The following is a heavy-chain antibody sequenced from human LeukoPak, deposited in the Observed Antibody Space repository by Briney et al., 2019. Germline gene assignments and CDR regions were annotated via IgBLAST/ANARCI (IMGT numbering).Heavy chain of an antibody. J-gene: IGHJ3*02. D-gene: IGHD4-23*01. CDR3: AREVYGGNSGAFDI. CDR1: GYTFTSYD. Sequence: GASVKVSCKASGYTFTSYDINWVRQATGQGLEWMGWMNPNSGNTGYAQKFQGRVTITRNTSISTAYMELSSLRSEDTAVYYCAREVYGGNSGAFDIWGQGTMVTVSS. V-gene: IGHV1-8*03. CDR2: MNPNSGNT.